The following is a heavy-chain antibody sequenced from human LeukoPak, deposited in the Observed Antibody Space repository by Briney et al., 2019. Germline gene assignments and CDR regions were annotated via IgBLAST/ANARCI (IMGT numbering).Heavy chain of an antibody. CDR1: EFTFSNYA. V-gene: IGHV3-23*01. CDR2: ITGNGGNT. D-gene: IGHD3-3*01. CDR3: ANSLSPFWSGYFDS. Sequence: PGGSLRLSCAASEFTFSNYAMSWVRQAPGKGLEWVSSITGNGGNTFYTNSVKGRFTISRDNSKNTLYLQMNSLRAEDTALYYCANSLSPFWSGYFDSWGQGTLLIVSS. J-gene: IGHJ4*02.